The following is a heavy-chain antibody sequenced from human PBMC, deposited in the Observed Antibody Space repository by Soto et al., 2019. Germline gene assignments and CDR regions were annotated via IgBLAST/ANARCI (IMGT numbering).Heavy chain of an antibody. CDR2: IYYSGST. Sequence: QVQLQESGPGLVKPSQTLSLTCTVSGGSISSGGYYWSWIRQHPGKGLEWIGYIYYSGSTYYNPSLKSRVTISVYTSKNQFSLKLSSVTAADTAVYYCARDWVAAAGNWFDPWGQGTLVTVSS. V-gene: IGHV4-31*03. D-gene: IGHD6-13*01. J-gene: IGHJ5*02. CDR3: ARDWVAAAGNWFDP. CDR1: GGSISSGGYY.